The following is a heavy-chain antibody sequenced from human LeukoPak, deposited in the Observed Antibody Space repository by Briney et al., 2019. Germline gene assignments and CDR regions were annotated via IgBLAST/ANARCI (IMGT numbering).Heavy chain of an antibody. V-gene: IGHV3-11*05. D-gene: IGHD6-13*01. CDR1: GFTFSDYY. J-gene: IGHJ3*02. CDR2: ISSSSSYT. CDR3: ARDGAADAFDI. Sequence: GGSLRLSCAASGFTFSDYYMSWLRQAPGKGLEWVSYISSSSSYTNYADSVKGRFTISRENAKNSLYLQMNSQRAEDTAVYYCARDGAADAFDIWGQGTMVTVSS.